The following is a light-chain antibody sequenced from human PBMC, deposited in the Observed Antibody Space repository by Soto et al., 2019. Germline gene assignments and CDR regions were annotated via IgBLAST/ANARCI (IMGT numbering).Light chain of an antibody. Sequence: QSALTQPASVSGSPGQSITISCTGTSSDVGDYNYVSWYQQHPGKAPKLMIYEVSNRPSGVSNRFSGSKSGNTASLTISGLQAEDEADYCCSSYTSSSTLYVFGTGTKRTVL. CDR1: SSDVGDYNY. V-gene: IGLV2-14*01. CDR3: SSYTSSSTLYV. CDR2: EVS. J-gene: IGLJ1*01.